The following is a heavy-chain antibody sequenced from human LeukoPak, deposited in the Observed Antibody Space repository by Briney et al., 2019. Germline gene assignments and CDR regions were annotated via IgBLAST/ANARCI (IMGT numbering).Heavy chain of an antibody. Sequence: GGSLRLSCAASGFTFSTYYMNWARQAPGKGLEWVSSISTSSSYIYYADAVKGRFTISRDNAKNSLYLQMNSLKTEDTAVYYCTRHSSVYTFDPWGQGTLVTVSS. CDR2: ISTSSSYI. V-gene: IGHV3-21*04. D-gene: IGHD2-8*01. J-gene: IGHJ5*02. CDR1: GFTFSTYY. CDR3: TRHSSVYTFDP.